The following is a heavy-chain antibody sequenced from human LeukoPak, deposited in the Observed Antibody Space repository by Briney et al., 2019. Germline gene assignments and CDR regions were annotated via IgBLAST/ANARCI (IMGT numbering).Heavy chain of an antibody. D-gene: IGHD1-26*01. Sequence: GASVKVSCRASGYTFINHGISWVRQAPGQGLEWMGWISGYNGNTDYAQKLQGRVILTTDASTNTAYTEMRSLTFDDTAIYYCARDQVGSSAGWFDPWGQGTLVTVSS. CDR1: GYTFINHG. J-gene: IGHJ5*02. V-gene: IGHV1-18*01. CDR3: ARDQVGSSAGWFDP. CDR2: ISGYNGNT.